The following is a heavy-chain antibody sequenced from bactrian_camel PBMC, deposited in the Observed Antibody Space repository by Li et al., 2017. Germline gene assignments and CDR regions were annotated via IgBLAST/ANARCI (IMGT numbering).Heavy chain of an antibody. CDR3: AASGYGCKPGLKYEYNY. Sequence: DVQLVESGGGSVQVGGSLRLSCVASGDTVGRYCMGWFRQIPDKEREGVAAIYTGGGSTYYADSVKGRFTISQDNAKNTVYLQMNSLKPEDTAMYYCAASGYGCKPGLKYEYNYWGQGTQVTVS. V-gene: IGHV3S40*01. D-gene: IGHD3*01. CDR1: GDTVGRYC. J-gene: IGHJ4*01. CDR2: IYTGGGST.